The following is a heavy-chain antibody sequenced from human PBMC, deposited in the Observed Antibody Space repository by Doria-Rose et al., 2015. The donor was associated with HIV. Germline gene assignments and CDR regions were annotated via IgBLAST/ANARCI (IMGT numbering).Heavy chain of an antibody. D-gene: IGHD6-13*01. CDR1: GVSLSSPGMG. V-gene: IGHV2-26*01. J-gene: IGHJ4*02. CDR2: IFSDDER. Sequence: QVQLVQSGPVLVKPTETLTLTCTASGVSLSSPGMGVSWIRQPPGKALKWLANIFSDDERSYRTSLKSRLTISRGTSKSQVVLTMTDMDPVDTATYYCARIKSSRWYHKYYFDFWGQGTLVIVSA. CDR3: ARIKSSRWYHKYYFDF.